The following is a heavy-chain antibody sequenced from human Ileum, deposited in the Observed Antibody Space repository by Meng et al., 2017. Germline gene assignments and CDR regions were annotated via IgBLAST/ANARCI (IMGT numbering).Heavy chain of an antibody. J-gene: IGHJ4*02. CDR2: INPNTGGT. V-gene: IGHV1-2*02. CDR3: TREDY. Sequence: QVQLEQSGAEVKKPGASVKVACKASGYTFTGYYIHWVRQAPGQGLEWMGWINPNTGGTHYAQKFQGRVSVTRETSISSVHMELSGLTSDDTAMYYCTREDYWGQGTLVTVSS. CDR1: GYTFTGYY.